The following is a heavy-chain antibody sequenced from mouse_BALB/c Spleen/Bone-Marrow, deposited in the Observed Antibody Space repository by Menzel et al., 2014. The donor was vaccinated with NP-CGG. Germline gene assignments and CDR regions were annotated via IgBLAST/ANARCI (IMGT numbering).Heavy chain of an antibody. J-gene: IGHJ4*01. CDR2: IWGDGST. V-gene: IGHV2-6-7*01. Sequence: QVQLKESGPGLVAPSQSLSITCTVSGFSLTGYGVYWIRQPPGKGLEWLGMIWGDGSTDYNSVLKSRLTISKDNSKSQVFLKMNSLQTDDTARYYCAIDEEGGGTGLYAMDYWGQGTSVTVSS. CDR3: AIDEEGGGTGLYAMDY. CDR1: GFSLTGYG. D-gene: IGHD4-1*01.